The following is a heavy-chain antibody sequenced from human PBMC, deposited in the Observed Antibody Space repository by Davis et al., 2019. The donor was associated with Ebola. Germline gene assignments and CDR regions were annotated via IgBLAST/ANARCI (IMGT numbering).Heavy chain of an antibody. D-gene: IGHD5-24*01. J-gene: IGHJ6*03. CDR3: ARAMDYYYYMAV. CDR1: GFTFSSYG. V-gene: IGHV3-30*02. Sequence: GESLKISCAASGFTFSSYGMHWVRQAPGKGLEWVAFIRYDGSNKYYADSVKGRFTISRDNSKNTLYLQMNSLRAEDTAVYYCARAMDYYYYMAVWGKGTTVTVSS. CDR2: IRYDGSNK.